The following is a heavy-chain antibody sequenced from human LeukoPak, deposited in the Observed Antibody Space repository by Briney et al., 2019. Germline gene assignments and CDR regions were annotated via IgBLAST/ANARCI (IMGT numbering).Heavy chain of an antibody. D-gene: IGHD1-26*01. J-gene: IGHJ4*02. V-gene: IGHV3-15*01. CDR1: EFPFSKAW. CDR3: TTDHSADLGATDY. CDR2: IKSKTDGGTT. Sequence: GGSLRLSCAVSEFPFSKAWMSWVRQAPGKGLEWVGRIKSKTDGGTTDYAAPVKGRFTISRDDSKNTLYLQMNSLKTEDTAVYYCTTDHSADLGATDYWGQGTLVTVSS.